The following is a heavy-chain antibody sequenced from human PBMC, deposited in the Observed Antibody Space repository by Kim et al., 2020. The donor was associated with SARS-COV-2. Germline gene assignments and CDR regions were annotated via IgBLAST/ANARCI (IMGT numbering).Heavy chain of an antibody. Sequence: NPSLKRLVTISVDTSKNQFSLKLSSVTAADTAVYYCARVGPVGYYYYGRDVWGQGTTVTVSS. V-gene: IGHV4-59*01. J-gene: IGHJ6*02. D-gene: IGHD2-15*01. CDR3: ARVGPVGYYYYGRDV.